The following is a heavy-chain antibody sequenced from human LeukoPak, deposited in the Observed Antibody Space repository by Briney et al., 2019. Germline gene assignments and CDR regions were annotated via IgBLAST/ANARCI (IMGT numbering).Heavy chain of an antibody. CDR1: GFPFSAYA. J-gene: IGHJ4*02. V-gene: IGHV3-23*01. CDR2: IVGSGGST. Sequence: GGSLRLSCAASGFPFSAYAMSWVRQAPGEGLEWVSSIVGSGGSTFYADSVEGRFAISRDNSKNTLYLRMNSLRAEDTAVYYCAKGPAVAGNYFDYWGQGTLVTVSS. D-gene: IGHD6-19*01. CDR3: AKGPAVAGNYFDY.